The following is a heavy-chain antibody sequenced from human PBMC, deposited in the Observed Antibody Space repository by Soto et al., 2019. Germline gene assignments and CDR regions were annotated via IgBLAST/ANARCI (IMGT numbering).Heavy chain of an antibody. V-gene: IGHV4-39*01. Sequence: PSETLSLTCTVSGDSISSSSFYWGWIRQPPGKGLEWIGHIFHTGATYQNPTLKSRLRMSVDTSKNQFSLNLSSVTATDTAVYYCARRRIVPTTNFDYWGQGTLVTGSS. CDR3: ARRRIVPTTNFDY. J-gene: IGHJ4*02. CDR2: IFHTGAT. D-gene: IGHD1-26*01. CDR1: GDSISSSSFY.